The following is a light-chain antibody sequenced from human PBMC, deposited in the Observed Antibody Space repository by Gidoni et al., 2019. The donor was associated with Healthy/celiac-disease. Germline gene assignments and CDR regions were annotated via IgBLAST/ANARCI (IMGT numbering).Light chain of an antibody. CDR1: QSVLYSSNNKNY. CDR2: WAS. Sequence: DIVMTQSPDSLAVSLGERATINCQSSQSVLYSSNNKNYLAWYQQKPGQPPKLLIYWASTRESGVPDRFSGSGSGTDFTLTISSLQAEDVAVYYCQQYYSVCSFGQGTKLEIK. J-gene: IGKJ2*04. V-gene: IGKV4-1*01. CDR3: QQYYSVCS.